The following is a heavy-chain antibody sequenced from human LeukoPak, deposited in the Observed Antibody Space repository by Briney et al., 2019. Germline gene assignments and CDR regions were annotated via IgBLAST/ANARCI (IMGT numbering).Heavy chain of an antibody. CDR3: ARGRAVAGIYYYYYYGMDV. Sequence: PSETPSLTCTVSGGSISSYYWSWIRQPPGKGLEWIGYIYYSGSTNYNPSLKSRVTISVDTSKNQFSLKLSSVTAADTAVYYCARGRAVAGIYYYYYYGMDVWGQGTTVTVSS. CDR1: GGSISSYY. V-gene: IGHV4-59*01. CDR2: IYYSGST. D-gene: IGHD6-19*01. J-gene: IGHJ6*02.